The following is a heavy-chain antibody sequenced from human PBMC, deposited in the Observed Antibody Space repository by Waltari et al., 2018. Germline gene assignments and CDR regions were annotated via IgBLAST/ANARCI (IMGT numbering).Heavy chain of an antibody. Sequence: QVQLQESGPGLVKPSETLSLTCAVSGYSISSGYYWGWIRQPPGKGLEWIGYIYYSGSTYYNPSLKSRVTISVDTSKNQFSLKLSSVTAADTAVYYCARHHGLDAFDIWGQGTMVTVSS. J-gene: IGHJ3*02. CDR2: IYYSGST. V-gene: IGHV4-38-2*01. D-gene: IGHD2-8*01. CDR3: ARHHGLDAFDI. CDR1: GYSISSGYY.